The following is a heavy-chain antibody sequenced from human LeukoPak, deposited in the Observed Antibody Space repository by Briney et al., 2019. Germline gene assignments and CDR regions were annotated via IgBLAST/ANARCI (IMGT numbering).Heavy chain of an antibody. CDR1: GFTFTDTY. J-gene: IGHJ4*02. Sequence: AGGSLRLSCAVSGFTFTDTYMTWIRQAPGKGLESLSYISPSGTDISYADSMKGRFTISRDNAKNSLYLQMSSLRAEDTAVYYCAREFLYYDILTGYYYFDYWGQGTLVTVSS. V-gene: IGHV3-11*04. CDR2: ISPSGTDI. CDR3: AREFLYYDILTGYYYFDY. D-gene: IGHD3-9*01.